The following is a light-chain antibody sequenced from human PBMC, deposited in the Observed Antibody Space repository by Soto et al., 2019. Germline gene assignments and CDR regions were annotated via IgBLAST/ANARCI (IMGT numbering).Light chain of an antibody. Sequence: QSALTQPASVSGSPGQSITISCTGTSSDVGGYNYVSWYQQHPGKAPKLMIYDVSNRPSGVSNRFSGSKSGITASLTVSGLQAEDEADYYCSSYAGSNNLGVFGTGTKVTVL. J-gene: IGLJ1*01. CDR3: SSYAGSNNLGV. CDR2: DVS. CDR1: SSDVGGYNY. V-gene: IGLV2-14*01.